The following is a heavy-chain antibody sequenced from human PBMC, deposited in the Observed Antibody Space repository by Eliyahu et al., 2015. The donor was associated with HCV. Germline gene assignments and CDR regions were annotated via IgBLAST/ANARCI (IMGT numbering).Heavy chain of an antibody. CDR3: ARNIYGAGSSYNVWDY. D-gene: IGHD3-10*01. CDR1: GGSISSSNW. Sequence: QVQLQESGPGLVKPSGTLSLTCAVSGGSISSSNWWSWVRQPPGKGLEXIGEIYHSGTTNYSPSLRSRITXSVDKTKNQFSLNLTSVTAADTAVYYCARNIYGAGSSYNVWDYWGQGILVTVSS. V-gene: IGHV4-4*02. J-gene: IGHJ4*02. CDR2: IYHSGTT.